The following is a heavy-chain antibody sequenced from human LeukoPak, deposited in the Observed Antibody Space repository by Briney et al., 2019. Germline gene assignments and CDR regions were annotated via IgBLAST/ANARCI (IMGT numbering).Heavy chain of an antibody. Sequence: SETLSLTCAVYGGSFSGYYWSWIRQPPGKGLEWIGEINHSGSTNYNPSLKSRVTISVDTSKNQFSLKLSSVTAADTAVYYCARLGYSSGWYVWFDPWGQGTLVTVSS. CDR1: GGSFSGYY. D-gene: IGHD6-19*01. CDR3: ARLGYSSGWYVWFDP. V-gene: IGHV4-34*01. J-gene: IGHJ5*02. CDR2: INHSGST.